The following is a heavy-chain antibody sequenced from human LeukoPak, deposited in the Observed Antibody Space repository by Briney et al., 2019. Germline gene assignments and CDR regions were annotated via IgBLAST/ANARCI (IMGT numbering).Heavy chain of an antibody. CDR2: IDRIRGGA. V-gene: IGHV3-23*01. Sequence: GGSLRLSCAASGFTFSSYAMSWVRQAPGKGLEWVSGIDRIRGGAYYADSVKGRFTISRDNSKNTLVLQMNSLRAEDTAVYYCAKRSGGYKGFDYWGQGTLVPVSS. CDR1: GFTFSSYA. J-gene: IGHJ4*02. CDR3: AKRSGGYKGFDY. D-gene: IGHD5-12*01.